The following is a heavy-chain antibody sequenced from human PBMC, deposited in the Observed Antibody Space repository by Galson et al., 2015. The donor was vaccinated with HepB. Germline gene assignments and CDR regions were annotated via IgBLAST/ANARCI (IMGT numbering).Heavy chain of an antibody. J-gene: IGHJ4*02. CDR3: AKEGTVGIAVAGFDY. CDR2: IRYDGSNK. CDR1: GFTFSSYG. D-gene: IGHD6-19*01. V-gene: IGHV3-30*02. Sequence: SLRLSCAASGFTFSSYGMHWVRQAPGKGLEWVAFIRYDGSNKYYADSVKGRFTISRDNSKNTLYLQMNSLRAEDTAVYYCAKEGTVGIAVAGFDYWGQGTLVTVSS.